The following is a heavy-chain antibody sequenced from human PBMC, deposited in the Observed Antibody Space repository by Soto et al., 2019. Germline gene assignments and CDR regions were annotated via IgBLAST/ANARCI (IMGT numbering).Heavy chain of an antibody. J-gene: IGHJ4*02. Sequence: ASVKVSCKASGGTFSSYAISWVRQAPGQGLEWMGGIIPIFGTANYAQKFQGRVTITADESKSTAYMELSSLSSEDTAVYYCARGTYYYDSSCYCYFDYWGQGTLVTVSS. CDR3: ARGTYYYDSSCYCYFDY. D-gene: IGHD3-22*01. V-gene: IGHV1-69*13. CDR2: IIPIFGTA. CDR1: GGTFSSYA.